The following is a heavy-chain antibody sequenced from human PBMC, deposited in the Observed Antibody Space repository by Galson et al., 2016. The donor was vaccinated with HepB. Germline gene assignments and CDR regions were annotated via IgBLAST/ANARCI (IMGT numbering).Heavy chain of an antibody. CDR1: GYTFTNHW. J-gene: IGHJ6*02. D-gene: IGHD3-16*01. CDR2: IDPSDSYI. Sequence: QSGAEVKKPGESLRISCKGSGYTFTNHWISWVRQMSGKGLEWMGRIDPSDSYINYSPSFQGHVTVSVDKSISTAYLQWSSLKASDTAIYYCAREGGGNGMDVWGQGTTVTVSS. CDR3: AREGGGNGMDV. V-gene: IGHV5-10-1*01.